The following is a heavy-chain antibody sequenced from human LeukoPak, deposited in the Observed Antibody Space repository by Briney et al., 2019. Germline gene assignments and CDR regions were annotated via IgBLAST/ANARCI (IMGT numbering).Heavy chain of an antibody. D-gene: IGHD3-22*01. J-gene: IGHJ1*01. V-gene: IGHV1-18*01. CDR1: GYTFTSYG. Sequence: ASVKVSCKASGYTFTSYGISWVRQAPGQGLEWMGWISPYNGNTNYAQKLQGRVTMTTDTSTNTAYMELRSLRSDDTAVYYCVRGNYDSWSEYFQHWGQGTLVTVSS. CDR3: VRGNYDSWSEYFQH. CDR2: ISPYNGNT.